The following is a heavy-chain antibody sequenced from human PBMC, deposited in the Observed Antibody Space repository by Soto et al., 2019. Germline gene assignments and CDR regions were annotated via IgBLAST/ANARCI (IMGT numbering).Heavy chain of an antibody. J-gene: IGHJ6*02. CDR3: GRVPLDGNYANGVDV. D-gene: IGHD4-17*01. V-gene: IGHV3-7*03. CDR2: IDTDRSRK. Sequence: EVQLVESGGGLVQPGGSLRLSCAASGFNFNTYWMYWVRQAPGKGLEWVANIDTDRSRKNYVDSVKGRFIISRDNAKNSLFLQMNSLRADDTAVYYCGRVPLDGNYANGVDVWGQGTTVTVSS. CDR1: GFNFNTYW.